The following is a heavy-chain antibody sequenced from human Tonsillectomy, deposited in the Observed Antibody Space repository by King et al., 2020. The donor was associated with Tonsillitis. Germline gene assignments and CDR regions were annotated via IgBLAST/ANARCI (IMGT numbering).Heavy chain of an antibody. V-gene: IGHV3-30*03. CDR3: ATTPAPGYSSKEVAFDI. D-gene: IGHD6-19*01. CDR2: ISYDGSNK. Sequence: VQLVESGGGVVLPGRSLRLSCAASGFTFHDYGMHWVRQAPGKGLEWVAVISYDGSNKYYGDSVKGRFTISRDNSKNTLYLQMNSLRAEDTALYYCATTPAPGYSSKEVAFDIWGQGTMVTVSS. CDR1: GFTFHDYG. J-gene: IGHJ3*02.